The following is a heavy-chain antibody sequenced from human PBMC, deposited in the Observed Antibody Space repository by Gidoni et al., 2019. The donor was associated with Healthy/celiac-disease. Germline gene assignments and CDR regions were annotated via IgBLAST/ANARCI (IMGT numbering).Heavy chain of an antibody. D-gene: IGHD3-22*01. CDR2: ISGRGGST. CDR1: GFTFCSYA. V-gene: IGHV3-23*01. Sequence: EVQLLESGGGLVQPGGSLRLSCAASGFTFCSYAMSWLRQAPGKGVEWVSAISGRGGSTYYADSVKGRLTISRDNSKNTLYLQMNSLRAEDTDVYYCAKDRGVVVHYGGDYWGQGTLVTVSS. J-gene: IGHJ4*02. CDR3: AKDRGVVVHYGGDY.